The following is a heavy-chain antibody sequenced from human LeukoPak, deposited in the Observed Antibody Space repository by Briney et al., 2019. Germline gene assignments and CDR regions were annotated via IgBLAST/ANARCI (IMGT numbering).Heavy chain of an antibody. CDR1: GFTFSSYW. Sequence: GGSLRLSCAASGFTFSSYWMHWVRQTPGKGLVWVSRIKSDGSTIYADSVKGRFTISRDNARNTLYLQMNSLRVEDTAMYYCARAVTYFYGSVTYDWFDPWGQGTLVTASS. V-gene: IGHV3-74*01. J-gene: IGHJ5*02. CDR2: IKSDGST. D-gene: IGHD3-10*01. CDR3: ARAVTYFYGSVTYDWFDP.